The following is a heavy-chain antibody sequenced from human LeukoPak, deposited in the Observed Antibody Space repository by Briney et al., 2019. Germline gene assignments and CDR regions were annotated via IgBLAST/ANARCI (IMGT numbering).Heavy chain of an antibody. V-gene: IGHV3-23*01. CDR2: ISGSGGST. CDR1: GFTFSSYA. Sequence: GGSLRLSCAASGFTFSSYAMHWVRQAPGKGLEWVSAISGSGGSTYYADSVKGRFTISRDNSKNTLYLQMNSLRAEDTAVYYCAKDPMIVVAENYWGQGTLVTVSS. D-gene: IGHD3-22*01. CDR3: AKDPMIVVAENY. J-gene: IGHJ4*02.